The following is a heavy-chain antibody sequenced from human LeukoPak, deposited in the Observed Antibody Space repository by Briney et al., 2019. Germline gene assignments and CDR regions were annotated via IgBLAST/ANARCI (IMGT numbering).Heavy chain of an antibody. D-gene: IGHD4-17*01. V-gene: IGHV1-8*01. J-gene: IGHJ6*02. CDR1: GYTFTSYD. CDR2: MNPNSGNT. CDR3: ARVADDDYGDYYYYGMDV. Sequence: ASVKVSCKASGYTFTSYDINWVRQATGQGLEWMGWMNPNSGNTGYAQKFQGRVTMTRNTSISTAYMELSSLRSGDTAVYYCARVADDDYGDYYYYGMDVWGQGTTVTVSS.